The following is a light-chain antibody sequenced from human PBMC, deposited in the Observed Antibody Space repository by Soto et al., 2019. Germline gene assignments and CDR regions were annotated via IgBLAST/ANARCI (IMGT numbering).Light chain of an antibody. CDR2: DNN. V-gene: IGLV1-51*01. CDR3: AAWDDSLSGLWV. J-gene: IGLJ1*01. CDR1: SSNIGNNY. Sequence: SALTQPPSVSAAPGQKVTISCSGSSSNIGNNYVSWYQQLPGTAPKLLIYDNNKRPSGIPDRFSGSKSGTSATLGITGLQTGDEADYYCAAWDDSLSGLWVFGTGTKVTVL.